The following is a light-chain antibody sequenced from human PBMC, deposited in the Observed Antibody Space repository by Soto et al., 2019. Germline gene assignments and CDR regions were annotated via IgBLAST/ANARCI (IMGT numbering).Light chain of an antibody. CDR2: HTN. CDR3: VLYLGSGIYV. Sequence: QAVVTQEPSFSVSPGGTVTLTCGLNSGSVSSSYYPSWYQQTPGQAPRTLIYHTNARSSGVPDRFSGSILGNKAALTITGAQADDESDYCCVLYLGSGIYVFGTGTKLTVL. CDR1: SGSVSSSYY. V-gene: IGLV8-61*01. J-gene: IGLJ1*01.